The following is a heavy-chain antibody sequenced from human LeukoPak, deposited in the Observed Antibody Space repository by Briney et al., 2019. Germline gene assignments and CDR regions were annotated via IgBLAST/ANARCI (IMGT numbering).Heavy chain of an antibody. Sequence: SGTLSLTCTVSGGSISSYYWSWIRQPPGKGLERIGYIYYSGSTNYNPSLKSRVTISVDTSKNQFSLKLSSVTAADTAVYYCARDYPAPTYYYDSSGYNPWFDPWGQGTLVTVSS. D-gene: IGHD3-22*01. J-gene: IGHJ5*02. CDR1: GGSISSYY. CDR2: IYYSGST. V-gene: IGHV4-59*01. CDR3: ARDYPAPTYYYDSSGYNPWFDP.